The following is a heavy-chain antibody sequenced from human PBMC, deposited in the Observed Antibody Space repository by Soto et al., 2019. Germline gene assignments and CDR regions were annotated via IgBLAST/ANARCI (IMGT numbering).Heavy chain of an antibody. CDR2: IYWDDDK. CDR3: AHRTTTVTWWFDP. V-gene: IGHV2-5*02. J-gene: IGHJ5*02. D-gene: IGHD4-17*01. Sequence: QITLKESGPTLVKPTQTLTLTCTFSGFSLTTSGVGVCWIRQPPGKALARLALIYWDDDKRYSPSLKSRITTTKDTSKNQVVLTTTNMDPADTATYFCAHRTTTVTWWFDPWGPGTLVTVSS. CDR1: GFSLTTSGVG.